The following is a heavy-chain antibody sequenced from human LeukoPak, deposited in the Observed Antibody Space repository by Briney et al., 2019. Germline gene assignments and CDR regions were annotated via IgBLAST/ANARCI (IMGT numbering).Heavy chain of an antibody. Sequence: GGSLRLSCAASGFTFKSYAMSWVRQAPGKGLEWVSAISGSGGSTYYADSVKGRFTISRDNSKNTLYLQMNSLRAEDTAVYYCAKAHSYGYYYFDYWGQGTLVTVSS. D-gene: IGHD5-18*01. CDR1: GFTFKSYA. V-gene: IGHV3-23*01. CDR3: AKAHSYGYYYFDY. J-gene: IGHJ4*02. CDR2: ISGSGGST.